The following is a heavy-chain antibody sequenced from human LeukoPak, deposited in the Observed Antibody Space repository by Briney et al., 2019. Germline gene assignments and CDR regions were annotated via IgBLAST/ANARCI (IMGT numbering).Heavy chain of an antibody. V-gene: IGHV4-39*01. CDR2: IFYSGNT. Sequence: PSETLSLTCTVSGGSISSSPYYWGWIRQPPGKGLEWIGSIFYSGNTYYNPSLKSRVTLSVDTSKNQFSLRLSSVTAADTAVYYCARHFDLWSGHLGHWGQGALVTVSS. D-gene: IGHD3-3*01. CDR3: ARHFDLWSGHLGH. J-gene: IGHJ4*02. CDR1: GGSISSSPYY.